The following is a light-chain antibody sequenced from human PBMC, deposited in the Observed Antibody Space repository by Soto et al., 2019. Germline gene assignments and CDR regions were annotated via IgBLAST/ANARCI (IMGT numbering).Light chain of an antibody. CDR3: QQSFSTPYT. CDR1: QRINKY. CDR2: TAS. V-gene: IGKV1-39*01. Sequence: DIQMTQSPSSLSASVGDSVTIPCRASQRINKYLNWYQQRSGRAPRLLIHTASSLHSVVPSRFSGSGSGSDFTLTISSLQPEYFATYFCQQSFSTPYTFGQGTNLEI. J-gene: IGKJ2*01.